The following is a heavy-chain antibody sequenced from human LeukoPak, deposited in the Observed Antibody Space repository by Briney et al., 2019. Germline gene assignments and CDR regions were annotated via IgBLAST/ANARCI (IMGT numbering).Heavy chain of an antibody. D-gene: IGHD6-6*01. CDR3: ARVIYSYSSYEDNWFDP. CDR1: GFTFSSYW. V-gene: IGHV3-7*01. J-gene: IGHJ5*02. Sequence: PGGSLRLSCAASGFTFSSYWMSWVRQAPGKGLEWVANIKQDGSEKYYVDSVKGRFTISRDNAKNSLYLQMNSLRAEDTAVYYCARVIYSYSSYEDNWFDPWGQGTLVTVSS. CDR2: IKQDGSEK.